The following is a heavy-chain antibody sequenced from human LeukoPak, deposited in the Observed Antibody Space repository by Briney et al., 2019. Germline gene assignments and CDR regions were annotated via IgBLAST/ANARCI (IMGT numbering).Heavy chain of an antibody. V-gene: IGHV6-1*01. D-gene: IGHD3-22*01. Sequence: SQTLSLTCALSGDSFSSNSAAWNWIRQSPSRGLEWLARTYYRSKLYNDYAVTVKSRITINPDTSKNQFSLQLNSVTPEDTAVYYCAREKRDYYDSSGLDYWGQGTLVTGSS. CDR1: GDSFSSNSAA. J-gene: IGHJ4*02. CDR3: AREKRDYYDSSGLDY. CDR2: TYYRSKLYN.